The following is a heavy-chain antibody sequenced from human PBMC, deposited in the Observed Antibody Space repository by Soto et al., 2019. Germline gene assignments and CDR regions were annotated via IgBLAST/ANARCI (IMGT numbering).Heavy chain of an antibody. D-gene: IGHD7-27*01. J-gene: IGHJ3*02. CDR3: ARHVNPWAQAAFDI. CDR1: GGSISSSSYY. Sequence: QLQLQESGPGLVKPSETLSLTCTVSGGSISSSSYYWGWIRQPPGKGLEWIVSIYYSGSTYYNPSLRSRVTISVDTSKNQFSLKLSSVSAADTAVYYCARHVNPWAQAAFDIWGQGTMVTVSS. CDR2: IYYSGST. V-gene: IGHV4-39*01.